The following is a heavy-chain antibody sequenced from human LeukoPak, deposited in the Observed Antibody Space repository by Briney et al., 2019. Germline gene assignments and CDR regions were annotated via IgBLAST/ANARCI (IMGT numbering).Heavy chain of an antibody. V-gene: IGHV3-23*01. D-gene: IGHD1-26*01. CDR2: IGSGGTT. CDR1: GFTFRTYG. Sequence: GGSLRLSCAASGFTFRTYGMSWVRQAPGKGLEWVSAIGSGGTTYYTDSVKGRFTISRDNSKTTLYLQMSSLRAEDTAVYYCAKVRQEPGYWGQGTLVTVSS. CDR3: AKVRQEPGY. J-gene: IGHJ4*02.